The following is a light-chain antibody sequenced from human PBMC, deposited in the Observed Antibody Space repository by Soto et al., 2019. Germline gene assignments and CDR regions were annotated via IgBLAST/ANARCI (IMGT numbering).Light chain of an antibody. Sequence: QSLLTQPPSPSGTPGQRVTISSSGSSSNIGRNYVYWYQQFPGTAPKLLIYRNNQRPSGVPDRFSGSKSGTSASLAISGLRSEDEADYYCAAWDDSLVWVFGGGTKLTVL. J-gene: IGLJ3*02. CDR2: RNN. CDR3: AAWDDSLVWV. V-gene: IGLV1-47*01. CDR1: SSNIGRNY.